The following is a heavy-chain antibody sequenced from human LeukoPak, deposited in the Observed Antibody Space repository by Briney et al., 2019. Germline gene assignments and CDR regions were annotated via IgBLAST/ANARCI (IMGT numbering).Heavy chain of an antibody. CDR3: ARGTSYGYTNWFDP. D-gene: IGHD5-18*01. V-gene: IGHV4-38-2*02. Sequence: SETLSLTCTVSGYSISSGYYWGWIRQPPGKGLEWIGSIYHSGSTYYNPSLKSRVTISVDTSKNQFSLKLSSVTAADTAVYYCARGTSYGYTNWFDPWGQGTLVTVSS. CDR2: IYHSGST. CDR1: GYSISSGYY. J-gene: IGHJ5*02.